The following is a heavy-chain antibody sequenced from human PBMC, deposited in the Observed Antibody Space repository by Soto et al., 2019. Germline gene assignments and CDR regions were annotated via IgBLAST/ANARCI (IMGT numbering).Heavy chain of an antibody. J-gene: IGHJ4*02. CDR2: IYHSGST. CDR3: AGSGGYSYGDY. CDR1: GGSISSSNW. Sequence: QVQLQESGPGLVKPSGTLSLTCAVSGGSISSSNWWIWVRQPPGKGLEWIGEIYHSGSTNYNPSLNSRGTISVDKSKNQFSLKLTSVTAADTAVYYCAGSGGYSYGDYWGQGTLVTVSS. D-gene: IGHD5-18*01. V-gene: IGHV4-4*02.